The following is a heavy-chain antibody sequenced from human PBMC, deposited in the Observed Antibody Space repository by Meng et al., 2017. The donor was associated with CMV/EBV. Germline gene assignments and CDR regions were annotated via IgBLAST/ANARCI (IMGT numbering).Heavy chain of an antibody. D-gene: IGHD6-13*01. Sequence: GESLKISCAASGFTFSSYGMRWVRQAPGKGLEWVAFIRYDGSNKYYADSVKGRFTISRDNSKNTLYLQMNSLRAEDTAVYYCAKASRWGDLFYGMDVWGQGTTVTVSS. J-gene: IGHJ6*02. CDR3: AKASRWGDLFYGMDV. V-gene: IGHV3-30*02. CDR1: GFTFSSYG. CDR2: IRYDGSNK.